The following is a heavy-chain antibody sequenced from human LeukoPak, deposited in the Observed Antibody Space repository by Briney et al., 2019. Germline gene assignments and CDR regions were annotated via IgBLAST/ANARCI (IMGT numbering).Heavy chain of an antibody. CDR2: LGGSGIST. V-gene: IGHV3-23*01. D-gene: IGHD3/OR15-3a*01. J-gene: IGHJ4*02. CDR1: GFTFSNYA. CDR3: AKRTGGYFDY. Sequence: GGSLRLSCAASGFTFSNYAMSWVRQAPGKGLEWVSALGGSGISTYYADSVKGRFTISRDNSRNTLYLQMNSLRAEDTAVYYCAKRTGGYFDYWGQGTLVTVS.